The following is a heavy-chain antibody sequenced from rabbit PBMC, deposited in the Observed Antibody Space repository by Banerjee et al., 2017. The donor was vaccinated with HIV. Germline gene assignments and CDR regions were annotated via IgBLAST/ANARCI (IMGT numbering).Heavy chain of an antibody. V-gene: IGHV1S45*01. D-gene: IGHD4-1*01. J-gene: IGHJ4*01. CDR2: IWTGSTDST. Sequence: QEQLVESGGGLVTLGGSLKLSCKASGIDFSSYGITWVRQAPGKGLEWIACIWTGSTDSTFYASWAKGRFTISRTSSTTVTLQVTSLTAADTATYFCARGVVAGVFNLWGPGTLVTVS. CDR1: GIDFSSYG. CDR3: ARGVVAGVFNL.